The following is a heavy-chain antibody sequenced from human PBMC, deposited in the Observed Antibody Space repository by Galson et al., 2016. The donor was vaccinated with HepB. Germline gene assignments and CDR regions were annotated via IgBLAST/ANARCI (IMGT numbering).Heavy chain of an antibody. CDR3: GAVLRGVRGWASFDY. J-gene: IGHJ4*02. V-gene: IGHV1-58*01. Sequence: SVKVSCKASGFTFTNSAVQWVRQARGQGLEWIGWVVGGSGNTHYTEKFQERVTITRDMSTSTAYMALSSLRSEDTAVYYCGAVLRGVRGWASFDYWGQGTLLTVSS. CDR2: VVGGSGNT. CDR1: GFTFTNSA. D-gene: IGHD3-10*01.